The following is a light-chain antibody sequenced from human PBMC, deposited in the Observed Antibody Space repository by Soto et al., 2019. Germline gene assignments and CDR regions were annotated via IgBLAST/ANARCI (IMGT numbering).Light chain of an antibody. J-gene: IGLJ3*02. V-gene: IGLV2-11*01. CDR3: CLSPGSLTWL. CDR1: GSDVGDSSH. CDR2: EVN. Sequence: QSVLTQPRSVSGSPGQSVTISCTATGSDVGDSSHVSCYQLHPGKAPKLMIYEVNNRPSGVPDRFSGSKSGSTASLTISGLQAEDEAEYYCCLSPGSLTWLFGGGTKLTVL.